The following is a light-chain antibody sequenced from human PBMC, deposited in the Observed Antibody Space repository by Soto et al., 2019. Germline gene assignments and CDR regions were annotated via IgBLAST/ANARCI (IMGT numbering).Light chain of an antibody. Sequence: EIVLTQSPATVSLSPGERATLSCRASQTVSRHLAWYQQKPGQAPRLLIYDISNRDTGIPARFSGSGSGTDFTLTISSLEPEDSAVYYCQQRSNWPRNTFSQGTKLEIK. CDR1: QTVSRH. V-gene: IGKV3-11*01. J-gene: IGKJ2*01. CDR2: DIS. CDR3: QQRSNWPRNT.